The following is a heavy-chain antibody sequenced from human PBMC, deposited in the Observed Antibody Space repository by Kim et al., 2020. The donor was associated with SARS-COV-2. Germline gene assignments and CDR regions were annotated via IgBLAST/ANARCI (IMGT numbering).Heavy chain of an antibody. J-gene: IGHJ5*02. CDR3: ARDPQLILWKKSGSIENWFDP. V-gene: IGHV1-3*01. D-gene: IGHD3-10*01. CDR1: GYTFTSYA. CDR2: INAGNGNT. Sequence: ASVKVSCKASGYTFTSYAMHWVRQAPGQRLEWMGWINAGNGNTKYSQKFQGRVTITRDTSASTAYMELSSLRSEDTAVYYCARDPQLILWKKSGSIENWFDPWGQGTLVTVSS.